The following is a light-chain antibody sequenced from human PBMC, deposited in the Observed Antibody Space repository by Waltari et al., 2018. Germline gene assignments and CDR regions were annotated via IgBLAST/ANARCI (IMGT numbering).Light chain of an antibody. CDR3: MQATQFPHT. V-gene: IGKV2-24*01. Sequence: DIVMTQPPLSSPVTLGQPASISCRSSQSLVHGDGNTYLSWLQQRPGQPPRLLLYKISNRLSGVPDRFSGSGAGTDFTLKISKVEAEDVGVYYCMQATQFPHTFGRGTKVEIK. J-gene: IGKJ4*01. CDR2: KIS. CDR1: QSLVHGDGNTY.